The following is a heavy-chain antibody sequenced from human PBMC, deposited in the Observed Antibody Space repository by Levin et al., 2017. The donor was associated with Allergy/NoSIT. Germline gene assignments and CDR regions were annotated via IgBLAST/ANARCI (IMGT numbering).Heavy chain of an antibody. J-gene: IGHJ4*02. CDR1: GGSISSGSYY. CDR2: IYSSGSA. Sequence: PSETLSLTCKVSGGSISSGSYYWSWIRQPAAKGLEWIGRIYSSGSANYNPSLKSRVTISVDTSKNQFSLKLSSVTATDTAVYYCARAEVGSEHWGQGTLVTVSS. V-gene: IGHV4-61*02. D-gene: IGHD3-10*01. CDR3: ARAEVGSEH.